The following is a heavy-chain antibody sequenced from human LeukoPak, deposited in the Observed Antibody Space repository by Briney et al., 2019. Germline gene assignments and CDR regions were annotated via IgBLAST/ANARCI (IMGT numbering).Heavy chain of an antibody. D-gene: IGHD6-19*01. J-gene: IGHJ6*02. Sequence: GGSLRLSCAASGFTFDDYAMHWVRQAPGKGLEWVSGISWNSGSIGYADSVKGRFTISRDNAKNSLYLQMNSLRAEDTALYYCARLSSGWFRYYYYYYGMDVWGQGTTVTVSS. CDR3: ARLSSGWFRYYYYYYGMDV. V-gene: IGHV3-9*01. CDR2: ISWNSGSI. CDR1: GFTFDDYA.